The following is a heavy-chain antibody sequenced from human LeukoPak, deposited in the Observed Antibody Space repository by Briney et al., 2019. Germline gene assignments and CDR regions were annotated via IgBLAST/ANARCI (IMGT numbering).Heavy chain of an antibody. D-gene: IGHD6-13*01. CDR2: ISRNSGSI. J-gene: IGHJ2*01. V-gene: IGHV3-9*02. CDR3: AKGSAGGTFWYFDL. Sequence: GGSMRLSCAASGSSADDYAMHWVRHPAGKGLGWVSGISRNSGSIGYADSVKGRFTICRDNAKNSLDLQMNSLRAEDTALYYCAKGSAGGTFWYFDLWGRGTLVTVSS. CDR1: GSSADDYA.